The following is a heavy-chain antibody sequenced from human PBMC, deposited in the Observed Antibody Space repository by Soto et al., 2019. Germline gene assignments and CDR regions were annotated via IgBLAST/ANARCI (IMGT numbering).Heavy chain of an antibody. CDR1: GLTFSSSA. CDR2: INYSGATT. J-gene: IGHJ4*02. V-gene: IGHV3-23*01. Sequence: EVQLLESGGGLVQPGGSLRLSCAASGLTFSSSAMGWVRQAPGKGREWLSLINYSGATTYNADSVKGRFTISRDNSKNTLYLQVSSLRAEDTAVYYCATQDFRGTTGTTWGQGTLVTVSS. D-gene: IGHD1-1*01. CDR3: ATQDFRGTTGTT.